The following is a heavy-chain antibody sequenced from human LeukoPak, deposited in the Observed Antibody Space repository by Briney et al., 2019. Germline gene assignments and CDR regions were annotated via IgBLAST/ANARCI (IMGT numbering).Heavy chain of an antibody. CDR2: ITGSGGST. V-gene: IGHV3-23*01. Sequence: PGGSLRLSCAASGFTFSSHAMGWVRQAPGKGLEWVSSITGSGGSTYYGDSVKGRFTIARDNSRNTLYLQMNSLRAEDTAVYYCARDRGMITFGGVHRPPLWGQGTLVTVSS. J-gene: IGHJ4*02. CDR1: GFTFSSHA. D-gene: IGHD3-16*01. CDR3: ARDRGMITFGGVHRPPL.